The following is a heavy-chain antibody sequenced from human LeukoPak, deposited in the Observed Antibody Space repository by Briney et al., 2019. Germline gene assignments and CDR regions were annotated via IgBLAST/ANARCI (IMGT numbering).Heavy chain of an antibody. D-gene: IGHD5-12*01. J-gene: IGHJ4*02. CDR1: GFIFSSFE. V-gene: IGHV3-48*03. CDR2: ISSSGRAI. Sequence: GGSLRLSCSASGFIFSSFEMNWVRQAPGKGLEWCSYISSSGRAIYYADSVKGRFTISRDNAKNSLYLQMNSLRAEDTAVYYCARDRSGYSGYDLFDYWGQGSLVTVSS. CDR3: ARDRSGYSGYDLFDY.